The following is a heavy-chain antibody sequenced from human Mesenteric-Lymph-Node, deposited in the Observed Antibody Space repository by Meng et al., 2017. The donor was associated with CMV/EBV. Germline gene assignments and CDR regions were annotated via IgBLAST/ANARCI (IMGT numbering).Heavy chain of an antibody. CDR3: AREDCSSTSCYLDY. D-gene: IGHD2-2*01. CDR2: INWNSGNI. Sequence: SLKISCAASGFTFDDYAIHWVRQGPGKGLEWVSGINWNSGNIGYADSVKGRFTISRDNAKNSLYLQMNSLRAEDTAVYYCAREDCSSTSCYLDYWGQGTLVTVSS. J-gene: IGHJ4*02. CDR1: GFTFDDYA. V-gene: IGHV3-9*01.